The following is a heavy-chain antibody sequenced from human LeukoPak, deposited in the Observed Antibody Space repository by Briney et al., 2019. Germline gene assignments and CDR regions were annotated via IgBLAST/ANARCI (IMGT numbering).Heavy chain of an antibody. CDR1: GGSISSYY. V-gene: IGHV4-59*08. CDR3: ARHEGDFLEYYFDY. J-gene: IGHJ4*02. CDR2: IYYSGST. Sequence: SETLSLTCTVSGGSISSYYWSWIRQPPGKGLEWIGYIYYSGSTNYNPSLKSRATISVDTSKNQFSLKLSSVTAADTAVYYCARHEGDFLEYYFDYWGQGTLVTVSS. D-gene: IGHD3-3*01.